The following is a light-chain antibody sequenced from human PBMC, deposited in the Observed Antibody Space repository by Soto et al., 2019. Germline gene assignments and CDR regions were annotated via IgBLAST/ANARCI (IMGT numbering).Light chain of an antibody. CDR1: QDISNY. Sequence: DLQMTQSPSSLSASVGDRVTITCQASQDISNYLNWYQQKAGKAPKLLIYDAPNLETGVTSRFSGSGSGTHFTFTINSLQPEDFATYYCQQYDDFPRTFGGGTKVEIK. CDR2: DAP. CDR3: QQYDDFPRT. J-gene: IGKJ4*01. V-gene: IGKV1-33*01.